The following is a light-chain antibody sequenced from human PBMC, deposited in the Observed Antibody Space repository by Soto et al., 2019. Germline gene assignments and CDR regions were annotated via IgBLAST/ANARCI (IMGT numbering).Light chain of an antibody. V-gene: IGKV3-15*01. J-gene: IGKJ2*01. CDR1: QAISYN. Sequence: TVMTQSPGTLSVSPGERATISCWASQAISYNVAWYQHFPGQAPRLLIHGASTRANGVPARFSGSGSGTEFTLTITSVQSEDFATYYCQQYNGWPPNYTFGRGTRLEI. CDR2: GAS. CDR3: QQYNGWPPNYT.